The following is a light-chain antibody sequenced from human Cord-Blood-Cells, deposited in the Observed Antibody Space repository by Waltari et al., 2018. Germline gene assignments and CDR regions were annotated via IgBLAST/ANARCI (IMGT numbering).Light chain of an antibody. J-gene: IGKJ3*01. V-gene: IGKV2-30*01. Sequence: DVVLTQSPLSLPVTLGQPAYISCWPRQSLVYSAGNTYVNWCQQRPGQSPRRLSDKVSKRDSGVQDRLSGSGSGTDFTLEISRVEAEDVGVYYCMQGTHWPFTFGPGTKVDIK. CDR2: KVS. CDR1: QSLVYSAGNTY. CDR3: MQGTHWPFT.